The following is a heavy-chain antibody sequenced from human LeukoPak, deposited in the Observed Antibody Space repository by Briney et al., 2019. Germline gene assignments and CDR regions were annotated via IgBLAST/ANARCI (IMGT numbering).Heavy chain of an antibody. J-gene: IGHJ4*02. CDR2: INPSGGST. CDR1: GYTFTTYF. V-gene: IGHV1-46*01. D-gene: IGHD6-6*01. CDR3: ARDPTSPDYSSSWASPLYYFDY. Sequence: GASVKVSCKASGYTFTTYFMHWVRQAPGQGLEWMGIINPSGGSTRYAQKFQGRVTMTRDMSTSTVYMELSSLRSEDTAVYYCARDPTSPDYSSSWASPLYYFDYWGQGTLVTVSS.